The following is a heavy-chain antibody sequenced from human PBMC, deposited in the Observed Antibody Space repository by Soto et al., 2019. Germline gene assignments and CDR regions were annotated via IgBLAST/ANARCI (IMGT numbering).Heavy chain of an antibody. Sequence: QSGGSLRLSCAASGFTFSIYAMSWVRQAPGKGLEWVSAISDSGGSTYYADSVKGRFTISRANSKNTLYLQMNSLRAEDTAVYYCAKSYYYSSGYPADYGMDVWGQGTTLTVSS. D-gene: IGHD3-22*01. V-gene: IGHV3-23*01. CDR1: GFTFSIYA. CDR2: ISDSGGST. J-gene: IGHJ6*02. CDR3: AKSYYYSSGYPADYGMDV.